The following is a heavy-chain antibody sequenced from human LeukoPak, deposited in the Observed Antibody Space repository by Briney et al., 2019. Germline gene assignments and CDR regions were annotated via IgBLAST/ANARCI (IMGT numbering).Heavy chain of an antibody. Sequence: GGSLRLSCAASGFTFTSYSMNWVRQAPGKGLEWVSSISSSSNYIYYADSLKGRFTISRDNAKNSLYLQMNSLRAEDTAVYYCARRYSSGSLETYFDLWGRGTLLTVSS. D-gene: IGHD6-25*01. V-gene: IGHV3-21*01. J-gene: IGHJ2*01. CDR3: ARRYSSGSLETYFDL. CDR2: ISSSSNYI. CDR1: GFTFTSYS.